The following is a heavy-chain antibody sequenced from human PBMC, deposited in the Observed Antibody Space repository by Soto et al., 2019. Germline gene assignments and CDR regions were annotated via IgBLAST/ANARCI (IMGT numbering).Heavy chain of an antibody. CDR1: GGSISSSSYY. D-gene: IGHD3-3*01. J-gene: IGHJ5*02. Sequence: SETLSLTCTVSGGSISSSSYYWGWIRQPPGKGLEWIGSIYYSGSTYYNPSLKSRVTISVDTSKNQFSLKLSSVTAADTAVYYCARHYDDFSGTRKNWFDPWGQGTLVTVSS. V-gene: IGHV4-39*01. CDR2: IYYSGST. CDR3: ARHYDDFSGTRKNWFDP.